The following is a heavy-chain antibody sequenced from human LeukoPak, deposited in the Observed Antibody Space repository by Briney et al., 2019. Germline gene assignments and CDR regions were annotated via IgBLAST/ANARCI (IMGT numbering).Heavy chain of an antibody. V-gene: IGHV3-48*04. CDR2: ISSSSSTI. CDR3: ARDLNWETY. D-gene: IGHD7-27*01. CDR1: GFTFSSYS. Sequence: GGSLRLSCAASGFTFSSYSMNWVRQAPGKGLEWVSYISSSSSTIYYADSVKGRFTISRDNAKNSLYLQMNSLRAEDTAVYYCARDLNWETYWGQGTLVSVSS. J-gene: IGHJ4*02.